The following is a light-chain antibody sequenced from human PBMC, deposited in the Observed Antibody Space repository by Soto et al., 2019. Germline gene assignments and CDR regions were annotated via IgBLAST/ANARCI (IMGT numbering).Light chain of an antibody. V-gene: IGKV3-20*01. J-gene: IGKJ1*01. CDR2: ASS. CDR3: QRYGRSWT. CDR1: QSGITNF. Sequence: EMVLTQSPGTLSLSQGERATLSCRASQSGITNFLAWYQQRPGQAPRLLIYASSKRASGIPDRFSGSGSGTDFPLTITILEPEDFAVYYCQRYGRSWTSGQGTKVEIK.